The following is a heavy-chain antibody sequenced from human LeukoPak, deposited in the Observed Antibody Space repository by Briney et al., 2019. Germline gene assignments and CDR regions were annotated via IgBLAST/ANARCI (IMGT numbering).Heavy chain of an antibody. CDR3: ARSLVGATFYFGY. V-gene: IGHV3-7*02. CDR2: IKQDGSEE. D-gene: IGHD1-26*01. CDR1: GFTFSSYW. Sequence: GGSLRLSCAASGFTFSSYWMSWVRQAPGKGLEWVANIKQDGSEEYYVDSVKGRFTISRDNAKNSLYLQMNSLRAEDTAVYYCARSLVGATFYFGYWGQGTLVTVSS. J-gene: IGHJ4*02.